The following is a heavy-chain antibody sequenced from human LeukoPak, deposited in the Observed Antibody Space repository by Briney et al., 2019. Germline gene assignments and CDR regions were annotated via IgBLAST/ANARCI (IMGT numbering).Heavy chain of an antibody. J-gene: IGHJ4*02. CDR3: VTSAGHLDH. D-gene: IGHD1-14*01. Sequence: GGSLRDSCAASGFTFSVYSMNWVRQAPGKGLEWVSYISGNSDTMYYTDSVKGRFTISRDNAKNSLFLQMYSLRAEDTAVYYCVTSAGHLDHWGQGNLLRVSS. CDR2: ISGNSDTM. V-gene: IGHV3-48*01. CDR1: GFTFSVYS.